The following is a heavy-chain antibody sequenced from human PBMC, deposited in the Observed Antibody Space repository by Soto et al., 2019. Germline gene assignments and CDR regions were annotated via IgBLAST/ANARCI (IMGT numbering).Heavy chain of an antibody. CDR1: GGSISSYY. Sequence: PSETLSLTCTVSGGSISSYYWSWVRQPPGKGLGWIGYIYYSGSTNYNPSLKSRVTISVDTSKNQFSLKLSSVTAADTAVYYCASSPFSYGSGSYYNVYYYYGMDVWGQGTTVTVSS. CDR2: IYYSGST. CDR3: ASSPFSYGSGSYYNVYYYYGMDV. J-gene: IGHJ6*02. D-gene: IGHD3-10*01. V-gene: IGHV4-59*01.